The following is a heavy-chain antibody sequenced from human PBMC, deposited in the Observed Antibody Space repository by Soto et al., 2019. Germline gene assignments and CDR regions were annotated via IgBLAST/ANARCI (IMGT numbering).Heavy chain of an antibody. CDR1: GYTFTGYY. CDR2: INPNSGGT. V-gene: IGHV1-2*04. Sequence: AASVKVSCKASGYTFTGYYMHWVRQAPGQGLEWMGWINPNSGGTNYAQKFQGWVTMTRDTSISTAYMELSRLRSDDTAVYYCARGVSYYDFWSGYRQYGMDVWGQGTTVTVSS. D-gene: IGHD3-3*01. J-gene: IGHJ6*02. CDR3: ARGVSYYDFWSGYRQYGMDV.